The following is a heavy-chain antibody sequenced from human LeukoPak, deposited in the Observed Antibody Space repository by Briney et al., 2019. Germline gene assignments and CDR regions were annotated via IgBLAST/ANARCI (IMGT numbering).Heavy chain of an antibody. D-gene: IGHD2-2*01. Sequence: SETLSLTCTVSGGSISSYYWSWIRQPAGKGLEWIGRIYTSGSTNYNPSLKSRVTMSVDTSKNQFSLKLSSVTAADTAVYYCARDTRDIVVVPAQPTGMDVWGQGTTVTVSS. V-gene: IGHV4-4*07. CDR2: IYTSGST. J-gene: IGHJ6*02. CDR3: ARDTRDIVVVPAQPTGMDV. CDR1: GGSISSYY.